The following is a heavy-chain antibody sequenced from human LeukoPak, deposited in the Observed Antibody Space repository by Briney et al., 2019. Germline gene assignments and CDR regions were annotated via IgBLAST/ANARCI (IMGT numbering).Heavy chain of an antibody. CDR2: TNPNSGDT. D-gene: IGHD1-26*01. Sequence: GASVKVSCKASGYSFTGYYMHWVRQAPGQGLEWMGWTNPNSGDTKYAEKFQDRVTMTRDTSISTAYMELSSLRSDDAAVYYCARDGSFDHWGQGTLVTVSS. CDR1: GYSFTGYY. J-gene: IGHJ5*02. CDR3: ARDGSFDH. V-gene: IGHV1-2*02.